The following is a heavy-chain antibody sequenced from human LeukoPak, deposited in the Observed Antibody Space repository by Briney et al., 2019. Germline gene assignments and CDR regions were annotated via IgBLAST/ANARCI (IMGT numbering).Heavy chain of an antibody. CDR1: GFTFSSYG. CDR3: ARTYYYDTSGYYYDY. D-gene: IGHD3-22*01. V-gene: IGHV3-23*01. CDR2: ISGGGGST. J-gene: IGHJ4*02. Sequence: PGGSLRLSCAASGFTFSSYGMSWVRQAPGKGLEWVSAISGGGGSTYYADSVKGRFTISRDNSKNTLNLQMNSLRAEDTAVYYCARTYYYDTSGYYYDYWGRGTLVTVSS.